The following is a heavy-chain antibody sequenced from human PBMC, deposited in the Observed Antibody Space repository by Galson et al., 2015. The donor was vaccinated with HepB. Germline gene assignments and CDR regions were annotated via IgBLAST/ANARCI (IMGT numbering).Heavy chain of an antibody. Sequence: SLRLSCAASGFTFNACSMNWVRQAPGKGLEWVSSITGSGTYKYYADSVKGRFTISRDSAKNSVFLQMKSLRAEDTAIYYCARDYTTSSNFDFGYWGQGTLVTVSS. V-gene: IGHV3-21*01. CDR2: ITGSGTYK. CDR3: ARDYTTSSNFDFGY. CDR1: GFTFNACS. D-gene: IGHD6-6*01. J-gene: IGHJ4*02.